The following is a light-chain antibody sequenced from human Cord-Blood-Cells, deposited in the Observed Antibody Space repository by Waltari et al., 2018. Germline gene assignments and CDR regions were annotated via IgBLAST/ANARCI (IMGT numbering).Light chain of an antibody. V-gene: IGLV3-19*01. CDR2: GKN. Sequence: SSELTRDPAVSVALGQTVRITCHGDSLRSYYASWYQQKPGQAPVLVIYGKNNRPSGIPDRFSGSSSGNTASLTITGAQAEDEADYYCNSRDSSGNHVVFGGGTKLTVL. J-gene: IGLJ2*01. CDR1: SLRSYY. CDR3: NSRDSSGNHVV.